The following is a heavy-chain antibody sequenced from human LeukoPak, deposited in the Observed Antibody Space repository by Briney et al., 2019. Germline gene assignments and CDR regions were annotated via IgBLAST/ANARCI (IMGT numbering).Heavy chain of an antibody. J-gene: IGHJ4*02. CDR3: ATRSNTMIVVVISPKPLGY. V-gene: IGHV3-23*01. Sequence: GGSLRLSCAASRFTFSSYAMSWVRQAPGKGLEWVSAISGSGGSTYYADSVKGRFTISRDNSKNTLYLQMNSLRAEDTAVYYCATRSNTMIVVVISPKPLGYWGQGTLVTVSS. D-gene: IGHD3-22*01. CDR1: RFTFSSYA. CDR2: ISGSGGST.